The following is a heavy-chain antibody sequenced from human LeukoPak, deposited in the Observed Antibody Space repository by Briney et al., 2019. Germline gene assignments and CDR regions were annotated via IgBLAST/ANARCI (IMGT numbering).Heavy chain of an antibody. CDR3: AREDIVVVPAAIVRGYYYYGMDV. Sequence: SVKVSCKASGGTFSSYAISWARQAPGQGLEWMGRIIPILGIANYAQKFQGRVTITADKSTSTAYMELSSLRSEDTAVYYCAREDIVVVPAAIVRGYYYYGMDVWGQGTTVTVSS. D-gene: IGHD2-2*02. CDR2: IIPILGIA. CDR1: GGTFSSYA. V-gene: IGHV1-69*04. J-gene: IGHJ6*02.